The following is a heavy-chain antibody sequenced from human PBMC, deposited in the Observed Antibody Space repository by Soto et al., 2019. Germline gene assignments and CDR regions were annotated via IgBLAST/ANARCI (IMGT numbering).Heavy chain of an antibody. D-gene: IGHD1-1*01. Sequence: QVQLVESGGGVVQPGRSLKVSCAASGFTFSSYGMHWVRQAPGKGLEWVAVVSYDGNNKYYTDSVRGRFTISRDNSKNTLSLQMNSLRTEDTAVYYCAKLRSITWTQYAFDAWGHGTMVTVSS. CDR1: GFTFSSYG. CDR3: AKLRSITWTQYAFDA. J-gene: IGHJ3*01. CDR2: VSYDGNNK. V-gene: IGHV3-30*18.